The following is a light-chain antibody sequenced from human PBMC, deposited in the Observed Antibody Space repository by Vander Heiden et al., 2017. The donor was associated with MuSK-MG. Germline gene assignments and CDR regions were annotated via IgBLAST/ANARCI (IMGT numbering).Light chain of an antibody. V-gene: IGKV1-39*01. Sequence: DIQLTQSPSSLSASVGDRVTITCRASQSISNYLHWYQQKPGKAPTLLISTTSGLQSGVPSRFSGSGSGTNFTLTISSLQPEDFASYYCQQRDNFPLTFVGGTKVEIK. J-gene: IGKJ4*01. CDR1: QSISNY. CDR3: QQRDNFPLT. CDR2: TTS.